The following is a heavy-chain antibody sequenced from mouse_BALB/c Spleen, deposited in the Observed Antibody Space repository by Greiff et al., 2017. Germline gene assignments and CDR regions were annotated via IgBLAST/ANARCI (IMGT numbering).Heavy chain of an antibody. CDR1: GFNIKDYY. CDR2: IDPENGDT. Sequence: VHVKQSGAELVRSGASVKLSCTASGFNIKDYYMHWVKQRPEQGLEWIGWIDPENGDTEYAPKFQGKATMTADTSSNTAYLQLSSLTSEDTAVYYCTGAWFAYWGQGTLVTVSA. J-gene: IGHJ3*01. CDR3: TGAWFAY. V-gene: IGHV14-4*02.